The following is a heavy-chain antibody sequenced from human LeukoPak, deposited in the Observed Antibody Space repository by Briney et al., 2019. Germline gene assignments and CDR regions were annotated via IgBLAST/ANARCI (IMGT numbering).Heavy chain of an antibody. D-gene: IGHD7-27*01. Sequence: GESLKISCKASGYTFTGYYMHWVRQAPGQGLEWMGWINPNSGGTNYAQKFQGRVTMTRDTSISTAYMELSRLKSDDTAVYYCARDGDAGAFDIWGQGTMVTVSS. V-gene: IGHV1-2*02. CDR1: GYTFTGYY. CDR3: ARDGDAGAFDI. CDR2: INPNSGGT. J-gene: IGHJ3*02.